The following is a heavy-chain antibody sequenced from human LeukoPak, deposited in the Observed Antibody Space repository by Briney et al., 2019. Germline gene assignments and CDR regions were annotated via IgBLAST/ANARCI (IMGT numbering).Heavy chain of an antibody. V-gene: IGHV3-7*01. D-gene: IGHD6-13*01. J-gene: IGHJ4*02. CDR2: IKQDGSEK. CDR1: GFTFSDFW. CDR3: AREGGPWVSLRSYYFDY. Sequence: PGGSLRLSCAGSGFTFSDFWMTWVRQAPGKGLEWVANIKQDGSEKYYVDSVKGRFTISRDNAKNSLYLQMNSLRAEDTAVYYCAREGGPWVSLRSYYFDYWGQGTLVTVSS.